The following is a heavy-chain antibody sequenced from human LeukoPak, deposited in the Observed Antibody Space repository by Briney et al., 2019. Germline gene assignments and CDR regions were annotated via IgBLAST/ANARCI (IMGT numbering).Heavy chain of an antibody. J-gene: IGHJ4*02. CDR3: ERVSYSSGWYYFDY. CDR1: GFTVSNNY. Sequence: PGGSLRLSCAASGFTVSNNYMSWVRQAPAKGLEWVSVIYSGGSTYYADSVKGRFTISRDNSKNTLYLQMNSLRAEDTAVYYCERVSYSSGWYYFDYWGQGTLVTVSS. D-gene: IGHD6-19*01. V-gene: IGHV3-53*01. CDR2: IYSGGST.